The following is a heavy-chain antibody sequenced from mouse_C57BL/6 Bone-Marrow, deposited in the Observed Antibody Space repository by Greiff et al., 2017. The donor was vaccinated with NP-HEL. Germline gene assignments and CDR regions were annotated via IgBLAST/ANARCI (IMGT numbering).Heavy chain of an antibody. D-gene: IGHD2-4*01. CDR3: AREGLRRGDY. CDR2: INPYNGGT. J-gene: IGHJ2*01. Sequence: VQLQQSGPVLVKPGASVTMSCKASGYTFTDYYMNWVKQSHGKSLEWIGVINPYNGGTSYNQKFKGKATLTVDKSSSTAYMELNSLTSEDSAVYYCAREGLRRGDYWGQGTTLTVSS. V-gene: IGHV1-19*01. CDR1: GYTFTDYY.